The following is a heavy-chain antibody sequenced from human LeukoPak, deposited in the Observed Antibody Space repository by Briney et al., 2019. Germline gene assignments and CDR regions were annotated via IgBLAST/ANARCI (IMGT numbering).Heavy chain of an antibody. J-gene: IGHJ4*02. Sequence: PSETLSLTRAVSGGSFSGNYWSWIRQPPGKGLEWIGEIYHSGSTNYNPSLKSRVTISVDKSKNQFSLKLSSVTAADTAVYYCAILAGYYYGSGSYSLYFDYWGQGTLVTVSS. CDR2: IYHSGST. D-gene: IGHD3-10*01. CDR3: AILAGYYYGSGSYSLYFDY. CDR1: GGSFSGNY. V-gene: IGHV4-34*01.